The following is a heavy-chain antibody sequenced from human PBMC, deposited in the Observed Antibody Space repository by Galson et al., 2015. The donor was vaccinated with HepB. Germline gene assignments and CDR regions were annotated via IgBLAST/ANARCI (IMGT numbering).Heavy chain of an antibody. CDR2: TYYRSKWGN. CDR1: GDSVSSNSVA. D-gene: IGHD4-17*01. CDR3: AREVDYGDYARYFDL. V-gene: IGHV6-1*01. Sequence: CAISGDSVSSNSVAWNWIRQSPSRGLEWLGRTYYRSKWGNDYAVSVRGRITINPDTSKNQFSLQLNSVTPEDTAVYYCAREVDYGDYARYFDLWGRGTLVTVSS. J-gene: IGHJ2*01.